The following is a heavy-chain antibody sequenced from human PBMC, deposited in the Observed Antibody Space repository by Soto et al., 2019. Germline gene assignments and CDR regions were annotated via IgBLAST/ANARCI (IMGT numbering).Heavy chain of an antibody. CDR3: AKDFWSGYYMRYYYYYGMDV. V-gene: IGHV3-30*18. CDR1: GFTFSSYG. J-gene: IGHJ6*02. Sequence: QVQLVESGGGVVQPGRSLRLSCAASGFTFSSYGMHWVRQAPGKGLEWVAVISYDGSNKYYADSVKGRFTISRDNSKNTLYLQMKSLRAEDTAVYYCAKDFWSGYYMRYYYYYGMDVWGQGTTVTVSS. CDR2: ISYDGSNK. D-gene: IGHD3-3*01.